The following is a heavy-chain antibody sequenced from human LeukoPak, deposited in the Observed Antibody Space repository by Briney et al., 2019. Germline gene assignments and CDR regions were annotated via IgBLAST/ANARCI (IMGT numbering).Heavy chain of an antibody. CDR1: GGSFSGYY. CDR2: INHSGST. CDR3: AITYYDSSGANDY. Sequence: SETLSLTCAVYGGSFSGYYWSWIRQPPGEGLEWIGEINHSGSTNYNPSLKSRVTISVDTSKNQFSLKLSSVTAADTAVYYCAITYYDSSGANDYWGQGTLVTVSS. V-gene: IGHV4-34*01. J-gene: IGHJ4*02. D-gene: IGHD3-22*01.